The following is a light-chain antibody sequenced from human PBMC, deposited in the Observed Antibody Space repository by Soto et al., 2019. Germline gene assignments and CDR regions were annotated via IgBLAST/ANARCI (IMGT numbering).Light chain of an antibody. CDR3: LQSDSTPLT. CDR2: AAS. V-gene: IGKV1-39*01. CDR1: QSISSY. J-gene: IGKJ1*01. Sequence: DIQMTQSPSSLSASIGDRVTITCRASQSISSYLNWYQQKPGKAPKLLIYAASSLQSGVPSRFSGSGSGTDFTLTISSLQPEVFATYYCLQSDSTPLTFGQGTKVEIK.